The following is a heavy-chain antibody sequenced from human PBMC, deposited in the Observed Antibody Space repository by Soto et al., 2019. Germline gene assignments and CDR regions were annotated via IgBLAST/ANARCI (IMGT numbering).Heavy chain of an antibody. CDR3: ARDGGHRDRYYYYYGMDV. CDR1: GGTFSSYA. V-gene: IGHV1-69*01. J-gene: IGHJ6*02. CDR2: IIPIFGTA. D-gene: IGHD3-16*01. Sequence: QVQLVQSGAEVKKPGSSVKVSCKASGGTFSSYAISWVRQAPGQGLEWMGGIIPIFGTANYAQKFQVRVTITADESTSTAYMELSSLRSEDTAVYYCARDGGHRDRYYYYYGMDVWGQGTTVTVSS.